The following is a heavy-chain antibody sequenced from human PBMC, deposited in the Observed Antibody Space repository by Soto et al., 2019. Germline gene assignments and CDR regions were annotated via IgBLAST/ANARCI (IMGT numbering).Heavy chain of an antibody. J-gene: IGHJ4*02. V-gene: IGHV4-59*08. CDR2: IYYSGST. D-gene: IGHD3-22*01. CDR1: GGSISSYY. Sequence: PSETLSLTCTVSGGSISSYYWSWIRQPPGKGLEWIGYIYYSGSTNYNPSLKSRVTISVDTSKNQFSLKLSSVTAADTAVYYCARGSYYYDSSGYPPLVDYWGQGTLVTVSS. CDR3: ARGSYYYDSSGYPPLVDY.